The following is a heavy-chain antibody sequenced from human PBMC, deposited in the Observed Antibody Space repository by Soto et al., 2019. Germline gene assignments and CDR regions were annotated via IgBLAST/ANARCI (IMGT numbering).Heavy chain of an antibody. V-gene: IGHV4-31*03. Sequence: SETLSLTCTVSGGSISSGGYYWSWIRQHPGKGLEWIGYIYYSGSTYYNPSLKSRVTISVDTSKNQFSLKLSSVTAADTAVYYCATGPRGDSGYDQRYYYYYMDVWGKGTTVTVSS. D-gene: IGHD5-12*01. CDR3: ATGPRGDSGYDQRYYYYYMDV. CDR2: IYYSGST. CDR1: GGSISSGGYY. J-gene: IGHJ6*03.